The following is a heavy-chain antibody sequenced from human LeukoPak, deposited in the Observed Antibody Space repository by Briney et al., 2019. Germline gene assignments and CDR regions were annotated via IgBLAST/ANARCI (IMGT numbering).Heavy chain of an antibody. CDR1: GFTFSSYA. J-gene: IGHJ5*02. D-gene: IGHD3-10*01. V-gene: IGHV3-30*04. CDR3: ARDRREPFGGSGSYYLGGVRWFDP. Sequence: PGGSLRLSCAASGFTFSSYAMRWVRQAPGKGLEWVAVISYDGSNKYYADSVKGRFTISRDNSKNTLYLQMNSLRAEDTAVYYCARDRREPFGGSGSYYLGGVRWFDPWGQGTLVTVSS. CDR2: ISYDGSNK.